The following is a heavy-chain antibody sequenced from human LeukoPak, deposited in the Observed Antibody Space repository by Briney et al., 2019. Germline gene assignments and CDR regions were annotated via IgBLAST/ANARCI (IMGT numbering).Heavy chain of an antibody. CDR2: ISSSGSTI. CDR1: GFTFIDYY. D-gene: IGHD3-22*01. V-gene: IGHV3-11*01. CDR3: ARVQPHYYDSSGYPPDY. Sequence: GSLSLSCAASGFTFIDYYMSWIRPAPGKGLEWVSYISSSGSTIYYADSVKGRFTISRDNAKNSLYLQMNSLRAEDTAVYYCARVQPHYYDSSGYPPDYWGQGTLVTVSS. J-gene: IGHJ4*02.